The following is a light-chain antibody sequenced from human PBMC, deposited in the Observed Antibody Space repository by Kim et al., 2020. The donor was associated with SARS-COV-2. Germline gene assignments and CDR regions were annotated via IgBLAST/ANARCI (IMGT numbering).Light chain of an antibody. V-gene: IGLV3-21*04. CDR3: QVWDSSSDHAYLV. J-gene: IGLJ2*01. CDR2: YDS. Sequence: SYELTQPPSVSVAPGKTARITCGGNNIGSKSVHWYQQKPGQAPVLVIYYDSDRPSGIPERFSGSNSGNTATLTISRVEAGDEADYYCQVWDSSSDHAYLVFGGGTQLTVL. CDR1: NIGSKS.